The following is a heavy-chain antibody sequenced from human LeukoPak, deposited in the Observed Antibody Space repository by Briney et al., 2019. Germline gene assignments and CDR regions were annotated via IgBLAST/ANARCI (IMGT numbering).Heavy chain of an antibody. CDR3: ARRVGWPTTTYYYMDV. V-gene: IGHV4-59*01. CDR2: IYDSGST. J-gene: IGHJ6*03. D-gene: IGHD6-19*01. CDR1: GGSISSYY. Sequence: SETLSLTCTVSGGSISSYYWSWIRQPPGKGLEWIGYIYDSGSTNYNPSLKSRVTLSLDTSKNTFSLKMTSVSAADTAVYYCARRVGWPTTTYYYMDVWGKGTTVTIS.